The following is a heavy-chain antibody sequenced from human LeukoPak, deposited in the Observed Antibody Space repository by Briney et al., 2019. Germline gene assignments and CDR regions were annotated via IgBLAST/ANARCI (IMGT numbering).Heavy chain of an antibody. D-gene: IGHD3-16*02. Sequence: GGSLRLSCAASGFTFSNYWMSWVRQAPGKGLEWVANINQSASEIYYVDSVKGRFPISRDNAKNSLYLQMNSLRAEDTAVYYCARDPLSQNDYWGQGTLVTVSS. J-gene: IGHJ4*02. CDR1: GFTFSNYW. CDR3: ARDPLSQNDY. CDR2: INQSASEI. V-gene: IGHV3-7*01.